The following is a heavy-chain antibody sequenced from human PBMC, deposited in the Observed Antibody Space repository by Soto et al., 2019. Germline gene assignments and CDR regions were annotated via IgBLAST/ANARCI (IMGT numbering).Heavy chain of an antibody. CDR1: GFTFTSSA. D-gene: IGHD6-13*01. Sequence: QMQLVQSGPEVKKPGTSVKVSCKASGFTFTSSAVQWVRQARGQRLEWIGWIVVGSGNTNYAQKFQERVTITRDMSTSTAYMELSSLRSEDTAVYYCAATAAETYYYGMDVWGQGTTVTVSS. CDR2: IVVGSGNT. CDR3: AATAAETYYYGMDV. J-gene: IGHJ6*02. V-gene: IGHV1-58*01.